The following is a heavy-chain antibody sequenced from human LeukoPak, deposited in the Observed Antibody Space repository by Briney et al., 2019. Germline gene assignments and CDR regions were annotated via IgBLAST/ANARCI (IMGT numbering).Heavy chain of an antibody. CDR3: AKSLPPWWELQEYFQR. CDR1: GFTFSSYA. D-gene: IGHD2-15*01. CDR2: ISGSGGST. J-gene: IGHJ1*01. V-gene: IGHV3-23*01. Sequence: GGSLRLSCAASGFTFSSYAMSWVRQAPGKGLEWVSAISGSGGSTYYADSVKGRFTISRDNSKNTLYLQMNSLRAEDTAVYYCAKSLPPWWELQEYFQRWGQGTLVTVSS.